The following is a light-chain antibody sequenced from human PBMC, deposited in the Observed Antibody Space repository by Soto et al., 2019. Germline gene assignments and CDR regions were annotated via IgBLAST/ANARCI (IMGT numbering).Light chain of an antibody. CDR2: EVS. CDR1: VSDVGSFGP. J-gene: IGLJ1*01. CDR3: SSDTSSSTRV. V-gene: IGLV2-14*02. Sequence: QSALTQPASVSGSPGQSITISCTGSVSDVGSFGPVSWFQQHPGQVPKLIIYEVSNRPSGVSNRFAGSKSGNTASLTISGLQAEDEADYYCSSDTSSSTRVFGPGTKVTVL.